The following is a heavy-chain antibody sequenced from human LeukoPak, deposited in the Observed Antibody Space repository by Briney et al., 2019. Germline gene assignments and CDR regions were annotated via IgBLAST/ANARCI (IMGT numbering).Heavy chain of an antibody. CDR2: IYYSGST. D-gene: IGHD6-19*01. Sequence: PSETLSLTCTVSGGSISSYYWSWIRQPPGKGLEWIGYIYYSGSTNYNPSLKSRVTISVDTSKNQFSLKLSSVTAADTAVYYCARIGYSSGWYKYFDYWGQGTLVTVSS. V-gene: IGHV4-59*01. J-gene: IGHJ4*02. CDR3: ARIGYSSGWYKYFDY. CDR1: GGSISSYY.